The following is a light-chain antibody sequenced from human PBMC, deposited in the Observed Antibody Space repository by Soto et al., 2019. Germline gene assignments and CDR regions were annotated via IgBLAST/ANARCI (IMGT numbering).Light chain of an antibody. V-gene: IGLV2-14*01. J-gene: IGLJ1*01. CDR2: DVS. CDR3: SAYTSSSTPYV. Sequence: QSALTQPASVSGSPGQSITISCTGTSSDVGGYNYVSWYQQHPGKAPKLMIYDVSYRPSGVSNRFSGSKSGNTAPLTISGLQAEDEADYSCSAYTSSSTPYVFGTGTKLTVL. CDR1: SSDVGGYNY.